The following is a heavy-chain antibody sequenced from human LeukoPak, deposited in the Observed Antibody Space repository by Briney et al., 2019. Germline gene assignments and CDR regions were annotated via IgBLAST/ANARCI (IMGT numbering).Heavy chain of an antibody. V-gene: IGHV3-30*18. CDR2: ISYDGSNE. CDR1: GFTFSNYW. CDR3: AKEGYGGNSLDY. Sequence: PGGSLRLSCAASGFTFSNYWMHWVRQAPGKGLEWVAVISYDGSNEYYADSVKGRFTISRDNSKNTLFLQMNSLRPEDTAVYYCAKEGYGGNSLDYWGQGTLVTVSS. J-gene: IGHJ4*02. D-gene: IGHD4-23*01.